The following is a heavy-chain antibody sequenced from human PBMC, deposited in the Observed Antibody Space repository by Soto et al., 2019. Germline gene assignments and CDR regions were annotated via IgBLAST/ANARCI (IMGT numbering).Heavy chain of an antibody. V-gene: IGHV1-3*01. J-gene: IGHJ4*02. CDR2: INAGNGNT. CDR3: ARGYCSGGSCYSVDY. D-gene: IGHD2-15*01. Sequence: GASVKVSYKASGYTFTSYAMHWVRQAPGQRLEWMGWINAGNGNTKYSQKFQGRVTITRDTSASTAYMELSSLRSEDTAVYYCARGYCSGGSCYSVDYWGQGTLVTVSS. CDR1: GYTFTSYA.